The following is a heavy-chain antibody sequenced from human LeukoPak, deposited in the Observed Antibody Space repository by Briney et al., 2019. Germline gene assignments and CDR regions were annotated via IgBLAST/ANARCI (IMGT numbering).Heavy chain of an antibody. J-gene: IGHJ4*02. V-gene: IGHV3-23*01. Sequence: GGSLRLSCAASGFTFSSYGMNWARQAPGRGLEWVSSISASGDPTYYADSVKGRFTISRDNSKNTLYLHMNSLRAEDTALYSCVKGADYNYGCFDYWGQGTLVTVSS. CDR1: GFTFSSYG. CDR2: ISASGDPT. D-gene: IGHD5-24*01. CDR3: VKGADYNYGCFDY.